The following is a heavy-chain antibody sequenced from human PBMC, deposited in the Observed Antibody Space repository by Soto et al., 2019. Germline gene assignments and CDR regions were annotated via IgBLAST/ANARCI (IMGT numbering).Heavy chain of an antibody. CDR2: IWYDGSNK. CDR3: ARDLVYCSSTSCYNFYYYYGMDV. Sequence: QVQLVESGGGVVQPGRSLRLSCAASGFTFSSYGMHWVRQAPGKGLAWVAVIWYDGSNKYYADSVKGRFTISRDNSKNTLYLQMNSLRAEDTAVYYCARDLVYCSSTSCYNFYYYYGMDVWGQGTTVTVSS. V-gene: IGHV3-33*01. CDR1: GFTFSSYG. D-gene: IGHD2-2*02. J-gene: IGHJ6*02.